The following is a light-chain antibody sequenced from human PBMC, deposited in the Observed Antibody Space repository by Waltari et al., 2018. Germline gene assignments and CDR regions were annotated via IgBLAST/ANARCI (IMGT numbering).Light chain of an antibody. CDR3: SSYAGSNNV. Sequence: QSALTQPPSASGSPGQSVTIPCTGTSSDVGGYNYVSWYHQHPGKAPKLMIYEVSKRPSGVPDRFSGSKSGNTASLTVSGLQAEDEADYYCSSYAGSNNVFGTGTKVTVL. CDR1: SSDVGGYNY. CDR2: EVS. V-gene: IGLV2-8*01. J-gene: IGLJ1*01.